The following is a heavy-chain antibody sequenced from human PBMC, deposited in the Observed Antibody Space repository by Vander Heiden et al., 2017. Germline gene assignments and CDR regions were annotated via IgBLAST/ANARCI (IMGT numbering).Heavy chain of an antibody. CDR2: ISASGGSI. D-gene: IGHD3-16*01. CDR1: GFTFSRYA. Sequence: EVQLLESGGGLVQPGGSQRLSCAASGFTFSRYALTWVRHTPGKGLEWVSGISASGGSIYYAESVRGRFTISRDNSKNTVYLQMNSLRAEDTARYYCAKDRRADPTSYYYGMDVWGQGTPVTVSS. V-gene: IGHV3-23*01. J-gene: IGHJ6*02. CDR3: AKDRRADPTSYYYGMDV.